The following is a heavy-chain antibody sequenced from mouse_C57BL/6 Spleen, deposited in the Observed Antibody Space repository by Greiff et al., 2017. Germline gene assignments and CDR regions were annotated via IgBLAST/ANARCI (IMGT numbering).Heavy chain of an antibody. Sequence: QVQLQQSGAELARPGASVKMSCKASGYTFTSYTMPWVKQRPGQGLEWIGYINPSSGYTKYNQKFKDKATLTADKSSSTAYMQLSSLTSEDSAVYYCARGGYFDYWGQGTTLTVSS. CDR1: GYTFTSYT. J-gene: IGHJ2*01. CDR3: ARGGYFDY. CDR2: INPSSGYT. V-gene: IGHV1-4*01.